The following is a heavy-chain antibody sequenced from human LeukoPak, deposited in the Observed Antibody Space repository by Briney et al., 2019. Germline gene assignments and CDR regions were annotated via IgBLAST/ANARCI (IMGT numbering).Heavy chain of an antibody. CDR2: ISGSGGGT. CDR1: GFTFSNYA. V-gene: IGHV3-23*01. J-gene: IGHJ4*02. D-gene: IGHD6-13*01. CDR3: APDLRGSAWSLDD. Sequence: GGSLRLSCTASGFTFSNYALGWVRQATGKGLEWVSLISGSGGGTYFADSVKGRFTISRDNSKNTLYLQMDGLRAEDTAIYYCAPDLRGSAWSLDDWGQGTLVTVSS.